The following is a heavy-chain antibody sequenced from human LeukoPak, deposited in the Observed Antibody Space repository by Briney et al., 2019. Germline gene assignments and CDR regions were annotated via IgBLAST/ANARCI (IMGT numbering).Heavy chain of an antibody. V-gene: IGHV3-74*01. D-gene: IGHD2-15*01. CDR2: INGDGTTT. J-gene: IGHJ4*02. Sequence: GGSLRLSCAASGFTFSTYWMHWVRQAPGKGLVWVSRINGDGTTTNYADSVKGRFTISRDNAKNTVYLQMNSLRAEDTAVYYCAGAPDFILMYGFDYWGQGALVTVSS. CDR1: GFTFSTYW. CDR3: AGAPDFILMYGFDY.